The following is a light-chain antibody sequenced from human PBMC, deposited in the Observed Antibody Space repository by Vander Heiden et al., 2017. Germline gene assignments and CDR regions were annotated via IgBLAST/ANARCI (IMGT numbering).Light chain of an antibody. CDR1: NIGSKN. CDR2: RDI. Sequence: SYELTQPLSVSVALGQTARITCGGNNIGSKNLHWYQQKPGQAPVLVIYRDIIRPSGIPERFSGSNSGNTATLTISRAQDGDEADYYCQVWDSSALFGGGTKLTVL. V-gene: IGLV3-9*01. J-gene: IGLJ2*01. CDR3: QVWDSSAL.